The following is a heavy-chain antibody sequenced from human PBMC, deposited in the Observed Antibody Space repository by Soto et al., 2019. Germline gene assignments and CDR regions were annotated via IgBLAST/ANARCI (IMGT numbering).Heavy chain of an antibody. V-gene: IGHV1-69*01. CDR1: GGTFSSYA. CDR2: IIPIFGTA. J-gene: IGHJ6*02. D-gene: IGHD3-3*01. Sequence: VQLVQSGAEVKKPGSSVKVSCKASGGTFSSYAISWVRQAPGQGLEWMGGIIPIFGTANYAQKFQGRVTITADESTSTAYMELSSLRSEDTAVYYCARGGGGYYDFWSGPRSMDVWGQGTTVTVSS. CDR3: ARGGGGYYDFWSGPRSMDV.